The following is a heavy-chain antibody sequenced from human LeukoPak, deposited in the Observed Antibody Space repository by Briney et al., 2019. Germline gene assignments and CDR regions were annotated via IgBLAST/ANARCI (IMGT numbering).Heavy chain of an antibody. J-gene: IGHJ4*02. CDR1: GFTFSSYW. V-gene: IGHV3-74*01. CDR3: AREGGGDYGDYLRY. Sequence: GGSLRLSCVAYGFTFSSYWMHWVRQDPRKGLVWASRINGDGRNINYADSVKGRFTISRDNSKNTVYLQMNSLRAEDTAVYYCAREGGGDYGDYLRYWGQGTLVTVSS. CDR2: INGDGRNI. D-gene: IGHD4-17*01.